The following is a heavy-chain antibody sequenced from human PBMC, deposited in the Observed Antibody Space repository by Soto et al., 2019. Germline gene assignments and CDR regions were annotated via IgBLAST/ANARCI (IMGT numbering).Heavy chain of an antibody. J-gene: IGHJ1*01. D-gene: IGHD3-16*01. Sequence: QVQLVQSGAEEKKPGATVTVSCKSSGYTFTTYGIHWVRQAPGQRLEWMGWINTGNGNTKYSEKFQGGAPITRDTSGSTGYMDLSSLTSEDTAVYYCARDRGCLIYWGRDPLVGVS. CDR1: GYTFTTYG. CDR3: ARDRGCLIY. V-gene: IGHV1-3*05. CDR2: INTGNGNT.